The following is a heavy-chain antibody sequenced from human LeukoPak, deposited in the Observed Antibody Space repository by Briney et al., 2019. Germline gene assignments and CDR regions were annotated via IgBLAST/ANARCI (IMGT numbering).Heavy chain of an antibody. J-gene: IGHJ6*03. CDR3: AKDGDSSGWQTYYYYYYMDV. Sequence: PGGSLRLSCAASGFTFSSYGMHWVRQAPGKGLEWVAFIRYDGSNKYYADSVKGRFTISRDNSKNTLYLQMNSLRAEDTAVYYCAKDGDSSGWQTYYYYYYMDVWGKGTTVTISS. CDR1: GFTFSSYG. V-gene: IGHV3-30*02. D-gene: IGHD6-19*01. CDR2: IRYDGSNK.